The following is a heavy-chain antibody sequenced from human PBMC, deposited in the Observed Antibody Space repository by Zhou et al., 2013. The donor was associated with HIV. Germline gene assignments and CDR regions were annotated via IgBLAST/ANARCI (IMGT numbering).Heavy chain of an antibody. CDR1: GYTFTDYY. Sequence: QVQLVQSGSEVKKSGASVNVSCKASGYTFTDYYLHWVRQAPGQGLEWMGWISTYNGNTHFAQKFQGRVTMTTDTSTTTAYMELRSLKSDDTAVYYCAREMVITPSYYGMDVWGQGTTVTVSS. J-gene: IGHJ6*02. V-gene: IGHV1-18*01. CDR3: AREMVITPSYYGMDV. CDR2: ISTYNGNT. D-gene: IGHD1-20*01.